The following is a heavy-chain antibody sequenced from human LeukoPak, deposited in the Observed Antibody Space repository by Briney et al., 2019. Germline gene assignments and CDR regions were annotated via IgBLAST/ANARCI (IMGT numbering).Heavy chain of an antibody. CDR1: GDSVSSSRYY. D-gene: IGHD3-3*01. V-gene: IGHV4-39*01. Sequence: KASETLSLTCIVSGDSVSSSRYYWGWIRQPPGRGLEWIGSIYYSGTTFYNPSLKSRVTISVDTSKNQFSTKLTSVTAADTAVYFCARQDYDFWSGYYDYWGQGTLVTVSS. CDR2: IYYSGTT. CDR3: ARQDYDFWSGYYDY. J-gene: IGHJ4*02.